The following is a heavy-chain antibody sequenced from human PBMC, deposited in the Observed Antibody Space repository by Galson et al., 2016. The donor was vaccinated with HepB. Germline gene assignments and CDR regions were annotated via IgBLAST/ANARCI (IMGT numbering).Heavy chain of an antibody. V-gene: IGHV3-23*01. CDR3: ASPPTY. Sequence: LRLSCAASGFTLRRSVMSWIRQAPGKGPEWVSGISETGSDSYYADSVRGRFTTSRDNSKNMVYLQLNSLRAEDTALYYCASPPTYWGRGTLVTVSS. CDR1: GFTLRRSV. CDR2: ISETGSDS. J-gene: IGHJ4*02.